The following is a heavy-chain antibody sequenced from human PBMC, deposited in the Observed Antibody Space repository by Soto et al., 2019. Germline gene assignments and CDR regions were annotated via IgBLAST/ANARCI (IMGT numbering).Heavy chain of an antibody. CDR3: ARRWGDAFDI. Sequence: SETLSLTCAVSGGSISSGGYSWSWIRQPPGKGLGWIGYIYHSGSTYYNPSLKSRVTISVDRSKNQFSLKLSSVTAADTAVYYCARRWGDAFDIWGQGTMVTVS. D-gene: IGHD1-26*01. CDR1: GGSISSGGYS. J-gene: IGHJ3*02. CDR2: IYHSGST. V-gene: IGHV4-30-2*01.